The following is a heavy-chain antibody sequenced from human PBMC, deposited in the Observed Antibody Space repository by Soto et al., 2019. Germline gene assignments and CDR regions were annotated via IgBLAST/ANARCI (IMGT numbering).Heavy chain of an antibody. Sequence: PSETLSLTCTVSGGSISSGGYYWSWIRQHPGKGLEWIGYIYYGGSTYYNPSLKSRATMTTDTSTSTAYMELRSLRSDDTAVYYCARDPGLLWFGELSLWGQGTLVTVSS. CDR1: GGSISSGGYY. V-gene: IGHV4-31*03. J-gene: IGHJ4*02. CDR3: ARDPGLLWFGELSL. D-gene: IGHD3-10*01. CDR2: IYYGGST.